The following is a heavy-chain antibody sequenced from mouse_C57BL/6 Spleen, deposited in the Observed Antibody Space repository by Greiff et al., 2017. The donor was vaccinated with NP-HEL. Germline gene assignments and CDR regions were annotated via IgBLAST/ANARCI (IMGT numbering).Heavy chain of an antibody. J-gene: IGHJ2*01. CDR1: GYTFTDYY. Sequence: EVQLQQSGPELVKPGASVKISCKASGYTFTDYYMNWVKQSHGQSLEWIGDINPNNGGTSYNQKFKGKATLTVDKSSSTAYMELRSLTSEDSAGYYCARSDDGYYYWGQGTTLTVSS. V-gene: IGHV1-26*01. D-gene: IGHD2-3*01. CDR2: INPNNGGT. CDR3: ARSDDGYYY.